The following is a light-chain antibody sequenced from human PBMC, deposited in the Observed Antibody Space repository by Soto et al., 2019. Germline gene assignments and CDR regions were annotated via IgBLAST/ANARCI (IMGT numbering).Light chain of an antibody. CDR2: DAS. J-gene: IGKJ5*01. CDR3: QQYGSSGT. V-gene: IGKV3-11*01. Sequence: EIVLTQSPATLSLSPGERATLSCRASQSVSSYLAWYQQKPGQAPRLLIYDASNRATGIPARFSGSGSGTDFTLTISSLEPEDFAVYYCQQYGSSGTFGQGTRLEIK. CDR1: QSVSSY.